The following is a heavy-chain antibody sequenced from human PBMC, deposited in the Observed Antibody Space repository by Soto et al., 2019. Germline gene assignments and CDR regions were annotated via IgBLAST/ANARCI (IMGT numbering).Heavy chain of an antibody. CDR1: GFHFVNYA. Sequence: GGSLSLSSAASGFHFVNYAMTWVRPARGQGPEWVESISGSGALTKYRDSVEGRFTISRDNSTNSLYLQMNSLKTADTAVYYCAYTAVVGTTDFDYWGQGTLVTVSS. CDR3: AYTAVVGTTDFDY. V-gene: IGHV3-23*01. CDR2: ISGSGALT. J-gene: IGHJ5*01. D-gene: IGHD6-19*01.